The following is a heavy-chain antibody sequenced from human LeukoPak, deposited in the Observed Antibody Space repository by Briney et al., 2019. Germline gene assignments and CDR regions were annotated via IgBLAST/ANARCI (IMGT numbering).Heavy chain of an antibody. D-gene: IGHD3-22*01. CDR2: INRSGST. Sequence: TSETLSLTCAVYGGSFSGYYWSWIRQPPGKGLEWIGEINRSGSTNYNPSLKSRVTISVDTSKNQFSLKLSSVTAADTAVYYCARGPNNDSSGYFDYWGQGTLVTVSS. CDR1: GGSFSGYY. V-gene: IGHV4-34*01. J-gene: IGHJ4*02. CDR3: ARGPNNDSSGYFDY.